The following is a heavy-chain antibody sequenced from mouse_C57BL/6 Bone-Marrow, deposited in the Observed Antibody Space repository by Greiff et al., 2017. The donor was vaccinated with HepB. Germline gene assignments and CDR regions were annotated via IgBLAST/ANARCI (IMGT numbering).Heavy chain of an antibody. CDR3: ARRLRYAMDY. CDR1: GFTFSDYG. J-gene: IGHJ4*01. V-gene: IGHV5-15*04. CDR2: ISNLAYSI. Sequence: EVKLEESGGGLVQPGGSLKLYCAASGFTFSDYGMAWVRQAPRKGPEWVAFISNLAYSIYYADTVTGRFTISRGNAKNTLYLEMSSLRSEDTAMYYCARRLRYAMDYWGQGTSVTVSS.